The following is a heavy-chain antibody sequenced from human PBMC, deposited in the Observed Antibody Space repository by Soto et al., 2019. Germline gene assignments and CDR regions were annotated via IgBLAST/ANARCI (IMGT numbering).Heavy chain of an antibody. CDR3: AKVRYSSPMGYYYGMDV. Sequence: SVKVSCKASGGTFSSNAVSWVRQAPGLGLEWVGGIIPIFGTANYAQKFQGRVTITADESTSTSYMEVNNLRSEDTAVYYCAKVRYSSPMGYYYGMDVWGQGTTVTVSS. CDR1: GGTFSSNA. J-gene: IGHJ6*02. V-gene: IGHV1-69*13. D-gene: IGHD6-19*01. CDR2: IIPIFGTA.